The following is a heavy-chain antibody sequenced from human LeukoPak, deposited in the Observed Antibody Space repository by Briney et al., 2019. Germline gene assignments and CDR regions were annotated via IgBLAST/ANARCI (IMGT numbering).Heavy chain of an antibody. CDR2: IDSSGGYI. J-gene: IGHJ4*02. CDR3: LRGDRRDY. V-gene: IGHV3-21*06. CDR1: GFTFNTYS. Sequence: GGSLRLSCEASGFTFNTYSMNWARQAPGKGLEWVSSIDSSGGYIFYADSVKGGFIISRDNAKDSLYLQMNSLRVEDTAVYYCLRGDRRDYWGQGTLVTVSS.